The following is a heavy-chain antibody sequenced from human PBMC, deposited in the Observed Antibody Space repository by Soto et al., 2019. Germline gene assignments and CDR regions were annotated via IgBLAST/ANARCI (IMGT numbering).Heavy chain of an antibody. CDR2: IKSEDST. D-gene: IGHD2-2*01. CDR1: GFTFSSYA. CDR3: ARDRYHAMDV. Sequence: GGSLRLSCAASGFTFSSYAMIWVRQAPGKGLVWVSLIKSEDSTDYADSVEGRFTISRDNAKNTLYLQMNSLRDEDTAVYYCARDRYHAMDVWGQGTTVTVSS. V-gene: IGHV3-74*01. J-gene: IGHJ6*02.